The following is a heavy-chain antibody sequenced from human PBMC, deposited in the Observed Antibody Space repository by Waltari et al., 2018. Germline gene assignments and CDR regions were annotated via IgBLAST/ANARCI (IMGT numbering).Heavy chain of an antibody. Sequence: QVQLQESGPGLVKPSETLSLTCPVSGGSISSYYWSWIRQPPGKGLEWIGYIYYSGSTNYNPSLKSRVTISVDTSKNQFSLKLSSVTAADTAVYYCARQVQPLYYYYYYMDVWGKGTTVTVSS. CDR1: GGSISSYY. CDR3: ARQVQPLYYYYYYMDV. CDR2: IYYSGST. D-gene: IGHD1-1*01. J-gene: IGHJ6*03. V-gene: IGHV4-59*01.